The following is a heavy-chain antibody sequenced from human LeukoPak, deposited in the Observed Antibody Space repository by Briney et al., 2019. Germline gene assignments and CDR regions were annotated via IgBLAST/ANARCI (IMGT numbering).Heavy chain of an antibody. CDR3: ARAYYYTSGTYYPPPDI. J-gene: IGHJ3*02. Sequence: GASVKVSCKPSGYTFTSFYIHCVRQAPGQGLEWMGIINPSGGSTSYAQKCQGRVTMTRDTSTSTVYMELSSLRSEDTAVYYCARAYYYTSGTYYPPPDIWGQGTMVTVSS. CDR1: GYTFTSFY. V-gene: IGHV1-46*01. CDR2: INPSGGST. D-gene: IGHD3-10*01.